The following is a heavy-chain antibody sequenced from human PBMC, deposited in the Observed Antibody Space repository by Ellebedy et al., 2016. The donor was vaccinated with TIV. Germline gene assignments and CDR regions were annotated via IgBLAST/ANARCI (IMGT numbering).Heavy chain of an antibody. CDR2: IDPSDSYT. D-gene: IGHD6-13*01. V-gene: IGHV5-10-1*01. Sequence: GESLKISXKGSGYSFTSYWIGWVRQMPGKGLEWMGRIDPSDSYTNYSPSFQGHVTISADKSISTAYLQWSSLKASDTAMYYCARHRYSSSWYNRDYWYFDLWGRGTLVTVSS. CDR3: ARHRYSSSWYNRDYWYFDL. J-gene: IGHJ2*01. CDR1: GYSFTSYW.